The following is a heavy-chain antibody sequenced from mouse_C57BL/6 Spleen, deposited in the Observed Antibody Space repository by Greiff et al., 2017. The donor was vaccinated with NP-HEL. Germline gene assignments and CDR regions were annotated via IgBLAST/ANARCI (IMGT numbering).Heavy chain of an antibody. J-gene: IGHJ2*01. CDR1: GFTFSSYA. CDR3: ARDRRLLRGEYYFDY. CDR2: ISDGGSYT. Sequence: DVKLVESGGGLVKPGGSLKLSCAASGFTFSSYAMSWVRQTPEKRLEWVATISDGGSYTYYPDNVKGRFTISRDNAKNNLYLQMSHLKSEDTAMYYCARDRRLLRGEYYFDYWGQGTTLTVSS. V-gene: IGHV5-4*01. D-gene: IGHD1-1*01.